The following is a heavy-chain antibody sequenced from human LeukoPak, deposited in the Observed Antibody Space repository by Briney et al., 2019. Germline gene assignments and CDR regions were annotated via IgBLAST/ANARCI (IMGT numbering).Heavy chain of an antibody. V-gene: IGHV3-23*01. CDR1: GFTFSSCA. J-gene: IGHJ4*02. D-gene: IGHD2-2*01. CDR3: AKISSTSWYYFDS. Sequence: GGSLRLSCAASGFTFSSCAMGWVRQAPGKGLEWVSALSSSAASTYYADSVKGRFTISRDNSKNMLYLQMNSLRAEDTAIYYCAKISSTSWYYFDSWGQGTLVTVSS. CDR2: LSSSAAST.